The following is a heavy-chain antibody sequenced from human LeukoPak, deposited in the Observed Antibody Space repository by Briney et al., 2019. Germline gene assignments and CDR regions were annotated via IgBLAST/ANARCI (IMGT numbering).Heavy chain of an antibody. J-gene: IGHJ4*02. V-gene: IGHV4-31*03. CDR2: IYYSGST. D-gene: IGHD6-13*01. CDR3: ARAIGSSWLYDY. Sequence: SQTLSLTCTVSGGSISSGYSWTWIRHHPGKGLEWIGYIYYSGSTYYNPSLKSRVTISVDTSKNQFSLKLNSVTAADTAVYYCARAIGSSWLYDYWGQGTLVTVS. CDR1: GGSISSGYS.